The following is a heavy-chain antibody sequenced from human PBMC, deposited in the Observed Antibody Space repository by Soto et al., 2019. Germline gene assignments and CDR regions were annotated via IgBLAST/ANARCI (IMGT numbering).Heavy chain of an antibody. V-gene: IGHV4-4*02. J-gene: IGHJ6*03. Sequence: PSETLSLTCAVSSASITSNWWIWVRQPPGKGLEWIAEIHHSGSTNYNPSLQSRITISVDKSKTQFSLRLSSVTAADTAVYYCARLIVPLSNSYYYYMDVWGKGTTVTVSS. CDR3: ARLIVPLSNSYYYYMDV. CDR2: IHHSGST. CDR1: SASITSNW. D-gene: IGHD2-2*01.